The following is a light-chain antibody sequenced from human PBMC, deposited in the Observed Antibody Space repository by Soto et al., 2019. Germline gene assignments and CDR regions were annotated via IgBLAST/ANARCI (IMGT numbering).Light chain of an antibody. CDR1: QGISTF. Sequence: DVQLTQSPSFMSASVGDRVSITCRASQGISTFLAWYQQKPGKAPELLIYAASNLRSGVPSRFSGSGSGTDFTLTISSLQPEDFATYYCQQADSFPRTFGPGTQVDIK. CDR2: AAS. CDR3: QQADSFPRT. J-gene: IGKJ1*01. V-gene: IGKV1-9*01.